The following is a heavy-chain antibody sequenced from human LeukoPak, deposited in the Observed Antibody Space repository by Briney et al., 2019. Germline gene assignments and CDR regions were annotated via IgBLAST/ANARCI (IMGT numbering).Heavy chain of an antibody. CDR3: ARCRYTSGWLDASDI. CDR2: ISSSGDTI. J-gene: IGHJ3*02. Sequence: PGGSLRLSCAASGFTFSSYEMNWVRQAPGKGLEWVSYISSSGDTIYSADSVKGRFSTSRDNAKNLLYLQMIGLRAEDTALYYCARCRYTSGWLDASDIWGQGTMVTVYS. V-gene: IGHV3-48*03. CDR1: GFTFSSYE. D-gene: IGHD6-19*01.